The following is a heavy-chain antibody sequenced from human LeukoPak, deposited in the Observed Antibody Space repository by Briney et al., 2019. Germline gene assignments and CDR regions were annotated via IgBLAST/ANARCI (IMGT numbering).Heavy chain of an antibody. CDR3: ARDREGYYDILTGYYGVGAFDI. Sequence: ASVKVSCKASGYTFTGYYMHWVRQAPGQGLEWMGWINPNSGGTNYAQKFQGRVTMTRDTSISTAYMELSRLRSDDTAVYYCARDREGYYDILTGYYGVGAFDIWGQATMVTVSS. V-gene: IGHV1-2*02. CDR2: INPNSGGT. J-gene: IGHJ3*02. D-gene: IGHD3-9*01. CDR1: GYTFTGYY.